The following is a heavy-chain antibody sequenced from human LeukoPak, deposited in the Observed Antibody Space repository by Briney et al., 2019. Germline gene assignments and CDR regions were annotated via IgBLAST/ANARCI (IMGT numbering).Heavy chain of an antibody. V-gene: IGHV4-61*05. J-gene: IGHJ6*02. Sequence: SETLSLTCTVSGGSISSSSYYWGWIRQPPGKGLEWIGYIYYSGSTNYNPSLKSRVTISVDTSKNQFSLKLSSVTAADTAVYYCARRGQWPDVWGQGTTVTVSS. D-gene: IGHD6-19*01. CDR2: IYYSGST. CDR3: ARRGQWPDV. CDR1: GGSISSSSYY.